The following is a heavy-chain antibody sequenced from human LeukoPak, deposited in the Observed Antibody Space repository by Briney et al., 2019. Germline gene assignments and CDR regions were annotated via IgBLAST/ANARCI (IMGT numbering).Heavy chain of an antibody. D-gene: IGHD2-15*01. CDR2: INHSGST. Sequence: SETLSLTCAVYGGSFSGYYWSWIRQPPGKGLEWIGEINHSGSTNYNPSLKSRVTISVDTSKNQFSLKLSSVTAADTAVYYCARGLIGVGIDYWGQGTLVTVSS. CDR1: GGSFSGYY. J-gene: IGHJ4*02. V-gene: IGHV4-34*01. CDR3: ARGLIGVGIDY.